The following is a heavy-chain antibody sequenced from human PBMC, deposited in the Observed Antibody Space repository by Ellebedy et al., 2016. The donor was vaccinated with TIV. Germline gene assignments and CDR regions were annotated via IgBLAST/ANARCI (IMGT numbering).Heavy chain of an antibody. V-gene: IGHV4-39*07. D-gene: IGHD5-18*01. CDR1: GASISGSSYY. CDR3: AKVRITADTTMVAPDY. Sequence: MPSETLSLTCAVSGASISGSSYYWGWIRQPPGKGLGWIGLLYYNWNTYYNPSLRSPVTISMDTSIKQFSLKLTSVTAADPAVYFGAKVRITADTTMVAPDYWGQGTLVTVSS. CDR2: LYYNWNT. J-gene: IGHJ4*02.